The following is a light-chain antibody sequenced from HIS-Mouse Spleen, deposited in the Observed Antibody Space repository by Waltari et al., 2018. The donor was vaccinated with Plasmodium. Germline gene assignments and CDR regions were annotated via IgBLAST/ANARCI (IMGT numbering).Light chain of an antibody. J-gene: IGLJ3*02. CDR2: EDS. V-gene: IGLV3-10*01. Sequence: SYELTQPPSVSVSPGQTARITCSGDALPKKYAYWYQQKSGEAPVLVIDEDSKRPSGIPGRFSGSSAGTMATLIISGAQVEDEADYYCYSTDSSGNHRVFGGGTKLTVL. CDR1: ALPKKY. CDR3: YSTDSSGNHRV.